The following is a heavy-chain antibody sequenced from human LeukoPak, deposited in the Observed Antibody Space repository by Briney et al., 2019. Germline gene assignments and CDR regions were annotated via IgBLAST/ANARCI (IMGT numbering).Heavy chain of an antibody. CDR3: ARPYDTRGYFPDY. D-gene: IGHD3-22*01. Sequence: GGSLRLSCAASGFTFSNYGMSWVRQAPGKGLEWVASIKQDGSEKFYVDSVKGRFTISRDNAKNSLYLQMNSLGAEDTAVYYCARPYDTRGYFPDYWGQGTLVTVSS. J-gene: IGHJ4*02. CDR1: GFTFSNYG. CDR2: IKQDGSEK. V-gene: IGHV3-7*01.